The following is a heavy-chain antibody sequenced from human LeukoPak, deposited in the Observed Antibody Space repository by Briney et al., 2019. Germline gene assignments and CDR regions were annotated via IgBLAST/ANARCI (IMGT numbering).Heavy chain of an antibody. D-gene: IGHD5-12*01. CDR3: ARKVATISVGGAFDI. J-gene: IGHJ3*02. V-gene: IGHV1-69*04. CDR2: IIPILGIA. Sequence: GASVKVSCKASGGTFSSYAISWVRQAPGQGLEWMGRIIPILGIANYAQKFQGRVTITADKSTSTAYMELSSLRSEDTAVYYCARKVATISVGGAFDIWGQGTMVTVSS. CDR1: GGTFSSYA.